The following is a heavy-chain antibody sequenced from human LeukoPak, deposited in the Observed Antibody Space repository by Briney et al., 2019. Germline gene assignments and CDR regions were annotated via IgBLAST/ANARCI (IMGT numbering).Heavy chain of an antibody. CDR3: ARVTGYMIEDYFDY. D-gene: IGHD3-22*01. CDR1: GGSISSSSYY. V-gene: IGHV4-61*01. J-gene: IGHJ4*02. Sequence: PSETLSLTCTVSGGSISSSSYYWSWIRQPPGKGLENIGYIYYTGSTNYNPSLKSRVTISVDTSKNQFSLKLSSVTAADTAVYYCARVTGYMIEDYFDYWGQGTLVTVSS. CDR2: IYYTGST.